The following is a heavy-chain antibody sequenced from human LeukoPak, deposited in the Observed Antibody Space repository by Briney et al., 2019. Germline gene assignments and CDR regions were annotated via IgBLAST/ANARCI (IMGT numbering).Heavy chain of an antibody. V-gene: IGHV1-2*02. D-gene: IGHD1-1*01. CDR2: INPDSGGT. CDR1: GYTFTGYY. Sequence: ASVKVSCKASGYTFTGYYMHWVRQAPGQGLEWMGWINPDSGGTKYAQKFQGRVTMTTDTSTSTAYMELRSLRSDDTAVYYCAREGNEYYYYGMDVWGQGTTVTVSS. J-gene: IGHJ6*02. CDR3: AREGNEYYYYGMDV.